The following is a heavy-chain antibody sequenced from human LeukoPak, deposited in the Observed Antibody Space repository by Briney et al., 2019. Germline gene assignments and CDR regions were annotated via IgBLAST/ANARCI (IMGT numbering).Heavy chain of an antibody. CDR3: ARDPGYSGIDY. Sequence: GGSLRLSCAASGCTVSSNYMSWVRQAPGKGLEWVSVIYSGGSTYYADSVKGRFTISRDNSKNTLYLQMNSLRAEDTAVYYCARDPGYSGIDYWGQGTLVTVSS. CDR2: IYSGGST. V-gene: IGHV3-53*01. J-gene: IGHJ4*02. CDR1: GCTVSSNY. D-gene: IGHD5-12*01.